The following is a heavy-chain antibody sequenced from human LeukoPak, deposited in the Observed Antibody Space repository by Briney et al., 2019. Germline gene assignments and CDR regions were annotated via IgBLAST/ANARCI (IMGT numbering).Heavy chain of an antibody. CDR1: GFTFSSYS. CDR3: ATPAAGPGAEYSLY. Sequence: PGGSLRLSCAASGFTFSSYSMNWVRQAPGKGLEWVSYISSSSSTIYYADSVKGRFTISRDNAKNSLYLQMNSLRAEDTAVYYCATPAAGPGAEYSLYWGQGTLVIVSS. V-gene: IGHV3-48*04. J-gene: IGHJ1*01. D-gene: IGHD6-13*01. CDR2: ISSSSSTI.